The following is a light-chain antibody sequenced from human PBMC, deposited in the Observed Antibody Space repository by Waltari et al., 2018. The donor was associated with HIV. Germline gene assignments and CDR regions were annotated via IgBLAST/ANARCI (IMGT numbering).Light chain of an antibody. J-gene: IGLJ2*01. CDR3: SSYAGARGGV. CDR2: DVN. CDR1: SSDIGSYNL. V-gene: IGLV2-23*02. Sequence: QSALTQPASVSESPGQSITISCSGTSSDIGSYNLVSWYQQHPGKAPKLIIYDVNKSPSGVSNRFSVSKSGNTASLTISGLQAEDEADYYCSSYAGARGGVFGGGTKLTVL.